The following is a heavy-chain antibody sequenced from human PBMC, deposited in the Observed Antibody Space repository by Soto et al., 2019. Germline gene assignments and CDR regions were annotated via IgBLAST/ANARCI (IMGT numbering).Heavy chain of an antibody. J-gene: IGHJ4*02. CDR3: ATGATVTKSRTPGYPFDY. CDR2: IKQDGSEK. V-gene: IGHV3-7*03. Sequence: GGSLRLSCAASEFTFSNYWMSWVRQAPGKGLEWVANIKQDGSEKYYVDSVKGRFTISRDNAKNSLYLHMNSLRVEDTAVYYCATGATVTKSRTPGYPFDYWGQGTLVTVSS. D-gene: IGHD4-17*01. CDR1: EFTFSNYW.